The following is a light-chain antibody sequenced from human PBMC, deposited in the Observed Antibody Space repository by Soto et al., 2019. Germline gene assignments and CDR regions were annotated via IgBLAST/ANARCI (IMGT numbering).Light chain of an antibody. CDR2: GAS. CDR1: QSVASN. CDR3: QQYYNWPRT. Sequence: EIVLTQSPATLSLSPGERATLSCRASQSVASNYLAWYQQKPGQAPRLLIFGASARPTGIPARISGSGSGTEFTLTISSLRSEDFAVYFCQQYYNWPRTFGQGTKVDIK. J-gene: IGKJ1*01. V-gene: IGKV3-15*01.